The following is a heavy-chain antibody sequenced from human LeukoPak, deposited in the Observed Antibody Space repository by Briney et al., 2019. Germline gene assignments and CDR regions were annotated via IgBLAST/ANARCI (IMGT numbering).Heavy chain of an antibody. J-gene: IGHJ3*02. CDR1: GASVRSDH. D-gene: IGHD2/OR15-2a*01. Sequence: SETLTLTCTVSGASVRSDHWNWLRQPPGKGLEWIAYMHGSGSPNYNPSLASRLTLSVDATENLLSLKLTSVTAADTAVYFCARDLSVNAFDIWGQGTLVTVSS. V-gene: IGHV4-59*02. CDR2: MHGSGSP. CDR3: ARDLSVNAFDI.